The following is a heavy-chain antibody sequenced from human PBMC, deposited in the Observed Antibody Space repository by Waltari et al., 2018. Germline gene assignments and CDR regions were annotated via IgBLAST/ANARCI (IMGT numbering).Heavy chain of an antibody. Sequence: EVQLLQSGAEVKTAGESLKISCRASGYKFTTNWIAWVRQVPGKGLEWMGAIYGGDSETRYSPSFEGQVTLSADKSIGTAYLEWNSLKASDTAFYFCARRLTMIDEFDPWGQGTLVTVSS. CDR1: GYKFTTNW. D-gene: IGHD3-22*01. CDR2: IYGGDSET. J-gene: IGHJ5*02. CDR3: ARRLTMIDEFDP. V-gene: IGHV5-51*01.